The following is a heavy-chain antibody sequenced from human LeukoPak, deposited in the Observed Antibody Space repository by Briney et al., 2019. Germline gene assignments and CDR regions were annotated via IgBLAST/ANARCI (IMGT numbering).Heavy chain of an antibody. Sequence: HPGGSLRLSCAASGFTFSSDAMSWVRQAPGKGLEWVSAISGSGGSTYYADSVKGRFTISRDNSKNTLYLQMNSLRAEDTAVYYCASGGWIKRNVDYWGQGTLVTVSS. J-gene: IGHJ4*02. D-gene: IGHD6-19*01. CDR2: ISGSGGST. CDR3: ASGGWIKRNVDY. CDR1: GFTFSSDA. V-gene: IGHV3-23*01.